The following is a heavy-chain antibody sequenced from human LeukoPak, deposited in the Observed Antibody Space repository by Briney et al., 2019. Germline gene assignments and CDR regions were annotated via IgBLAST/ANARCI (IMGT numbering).Heavy chain of an antibody. CDR2: ISSSGSTI. CDR1: GFTFSDYY. J-gene: IGHJ5*02. D-gene: IGHD3-22*01. Sequence: GGSLRLSCAASGFTFSDYYMSWIRQAPGKGLEWVSYISSSGSTIYYADSVKGRFTISRDNAKNSLYLQMNSLRAEDTAVYYCARCDPRLRYYYDSSGYYYHDPWGQGTLVTVSS. V-gene: IGHV3-11*01. CDR3: ARCDPRLRYYYDSSGYYYHDP.